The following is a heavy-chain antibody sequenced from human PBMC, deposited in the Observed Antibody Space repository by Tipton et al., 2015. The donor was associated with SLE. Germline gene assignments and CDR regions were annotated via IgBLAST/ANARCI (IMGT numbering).Heavy chain of an antibody. V-gene: IGHV6-1*01. CDR1: GDSVSSNSAA. Sequence: GLVKPSQTLSLTCAISGDSVSSNSAAWNWIRQSPSRGLEWLGRTYYRSKWYNDYAVSVKSRITINPDTSKNQFSLQLNSVTPEDTAVYYCARQVVYDTSGYYYFDSWGQGTLVTVSS. CDR3: ARQVVYDTSGYYYFDS. CDR2: TYYRSKWYN. J-gene: IGHJ4*02. D-gene: IGHD3-22*01.